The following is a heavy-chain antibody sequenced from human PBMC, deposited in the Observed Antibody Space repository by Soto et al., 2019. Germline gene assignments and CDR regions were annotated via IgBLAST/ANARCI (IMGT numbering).Heavy chain of an antibody. V-gene: IGHV1-18*04. CDR1: GYTFTSYG. CDR3: ASHYYGSGSYYNHHYYYGMDV. D-gene: IGHD3-10*01. Sequence: QVQLVQSGAEVKKPGASVKVSCKASGYTFTSYGISWVRQAPGQGLEWMGWISAYNGNTNYAQKLQGRVIMTTDTYTSTAYMELRSLRSDDTAVYYCASHYYGSGSYYNHHYYYGMDVWGQGTTVTVSS. J-gene: IGHJ6*02. CDR2: ISAYNGNT.